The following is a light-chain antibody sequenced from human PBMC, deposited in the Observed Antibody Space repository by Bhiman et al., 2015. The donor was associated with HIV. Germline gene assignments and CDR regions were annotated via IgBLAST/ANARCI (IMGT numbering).Light chain of an antibody. CDR3: SSYAGSNNFPV. Sequence: QSVLTQPPSVSEVPRQRVTISCSGSSSNIGKNPVNWFQQVPGKAPKLLIYYDDLLSSGVSDRFSASKAGTSASLAISGLQSEDEADYYCSSYAGSNNFPVFGTGTKVTVL. CDR2: YDD. CDR1: SSNIGKNP. J-gene: IGLJ1*01. V-gene: IGLV1-36*01.